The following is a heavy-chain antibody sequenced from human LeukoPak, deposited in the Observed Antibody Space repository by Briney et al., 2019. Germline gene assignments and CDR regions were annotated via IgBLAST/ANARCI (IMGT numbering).Heavy chain of an antibody. V-gene: IGHV1-69*05. CDR1: GGTFSSYA. CDR2: IIPIFGTA. D-gene: IGHD1-26*01. Sequence: ASVKVSCKASGGTFSSYAISWVRQAPGQGLEWMGGIIPIFGTANYAQKLQGRVTMTTDTSTSTAYMELRSLRSDDTAVYYCARDKVGATSRGAFDIWGQGTMVTVSS. CDR3: ARDKVGATSRGAFDI. J-gene: IGHJ3*02.